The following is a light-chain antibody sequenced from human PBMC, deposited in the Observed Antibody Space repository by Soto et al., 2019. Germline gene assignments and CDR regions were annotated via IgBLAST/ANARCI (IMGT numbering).Light chain of an antibody. CDR1: QDISNY. J-gene: IGKJ4*01. V-gene: IGKV1-33*01. CDR3: QQYDNLLT. CDR2: DAS. Sequence: DIPMTQSPSSLSASVGDRVTITCQASQDISNYLNWYQQKPGKAPKLLMYDASNLETGVPSRFSGSGSGTDFTFTISSLQPEDIATYYCQQYDNLLTFGGGTKVEIK.